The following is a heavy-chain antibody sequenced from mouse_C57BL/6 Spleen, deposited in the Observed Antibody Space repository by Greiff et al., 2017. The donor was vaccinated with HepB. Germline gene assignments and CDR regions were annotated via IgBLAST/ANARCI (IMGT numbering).Heavy chain of an antibody. CDR3: ARRDHYEGFAY. D-gene: IGHD2-4*01. CDR1: GFSLSTFGMG. CDR2: IWWDDDK. Sequence: QVTLKVSGPGILQPSQTLSLSCSFSGFSLSTFGMGVGWIRQPSGKGLEWLAHIWWDDDKYYNPVLKSRLTISKDTSKNQLFLKIADVDTADTATYYCARRDHYEGFAYWGQGTLVTVSA. V-gene: IGHV8-8*01. J-gene: IGHJ3*01.